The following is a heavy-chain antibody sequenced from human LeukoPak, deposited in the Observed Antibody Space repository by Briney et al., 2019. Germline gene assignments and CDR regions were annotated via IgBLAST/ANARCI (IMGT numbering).Heavy chain of an antibody. CDR1: GFTFSSAA. CDR3: AYELVGAPDFDY. D-gene: IGHD1-26*01. Sequence: GGSLSLSCAASGFTFSSAAMTWVRQAPGKGLEWVSTVTGSDDRTYYADSVKGRFTISRDYSKNTLYLQMNSLRAEDTAVYYCAYELVGAPDFDYWGQGTLVTVSS. J-gene: IGHJ4*02. CDR2: VTGSDDRT. V-gene: IGHV3-23*01.